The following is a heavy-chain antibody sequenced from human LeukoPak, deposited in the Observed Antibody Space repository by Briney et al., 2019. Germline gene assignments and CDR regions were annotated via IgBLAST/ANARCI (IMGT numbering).Heavy chain of an antibody. CDR3: ARDPRDTPMVRDAFDI. J-gene: IGHJ3*02. CDR2: TNHSGNT. D-gene: IGHD5-18*01. V-gene: IGHV4-34*01. Sequence: SETLSLTCAVYGGSFSGYYWSWIRQPPGKGLEWIGETNHSGNTYFNPSLKSRVTISVDTSKNQFSLRLRSVTAADTAVYYCARDPRDTPMVRDAFDIWGQGTMVTVSS. CDR1: GGSFSGYY.